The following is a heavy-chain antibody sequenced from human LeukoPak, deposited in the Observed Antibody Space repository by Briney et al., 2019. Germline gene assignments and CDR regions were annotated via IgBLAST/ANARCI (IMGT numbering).Heavy chain of an antibody. D-gene: IGHD3-22*01. V-gene: IGHV4-39*01. Sequence: SETLSLTCTVSGDSISSGPYYWGWIRQPPGKGLEWIGNIYYGENTYNNPSLKSRVTISIDTSNNQFYLKLSSLTAAHTAVYYCARRDDSSGYHKIFDYWGQGTLVTVSS. CDR2: IYYGENT. J-gene: IGHJ4*02. CDR1: GDSISSGPYY. CDR3: ARRDDSSGYHKIFDY.